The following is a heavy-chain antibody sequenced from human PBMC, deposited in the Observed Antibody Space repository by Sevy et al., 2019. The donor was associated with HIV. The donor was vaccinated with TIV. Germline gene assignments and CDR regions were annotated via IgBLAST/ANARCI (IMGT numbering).Heavy chain of an antibody. J-gene: IGHJ4*02. Sequence: GGYLRLSCAASGFTFSSYAMNWVRQAPGKGLEWVSAISGSGASTYYADSVKGRFTISRDNSKNTLYLQMNSLRAEDTAVYYCAKGYNYAQEWGQGTLVTVSS. CDR3: AKGYNYAQE. CDR1: GFTFSSYA. CDR2: ISGSGAST. D-gene: IGHD5-18*01. V-gene: IGHV3-23*01.